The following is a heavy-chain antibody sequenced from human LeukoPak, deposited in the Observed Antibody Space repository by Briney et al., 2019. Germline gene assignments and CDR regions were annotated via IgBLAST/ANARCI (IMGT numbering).Heavy chain of an antibody. D-gene: IGHD2-2*03. Sequence: GGSLRLSCAASGFTFSSYSMNWVRQAPGKGLEWVSSISSSSSYIYYADSVKGRFTISRDNAKNSLYLQMNSLRAEDTALYYCAKDMEVDVVVGTVGLGGMDVWGQGTTVTVSS. CDR1: GFTFSSYS. V-gene: IGHV3-21*04. CDR2: ISSSSSYI. J-gene: IGHJ6*02. CDR3: AKDMEVDVVVGTVGLGGMDV.